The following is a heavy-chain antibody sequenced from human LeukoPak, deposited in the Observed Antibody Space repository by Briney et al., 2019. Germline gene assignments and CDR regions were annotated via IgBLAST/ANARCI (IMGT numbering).Heavy chain of an antibody. CDR1: GGSFSGYY. Sequence: SETLSLTCAVYGGSFSGYYWSWIRQPPGKGLEWIGRIYTSGSTNYNPSLKSRVTMSVDTSKNQFSLKLSSVTAADTAVYYCARLDDTYDSSDYYSSHFDYWGQGTLVTVSS. CDR2: IYTSGST. CDR3: ARLDDTYDSSDYYSSHFDY. D-gene: IGHD3-22*01. V-gene: IGHV4-59*10. J-gene: IGHJ4*02.